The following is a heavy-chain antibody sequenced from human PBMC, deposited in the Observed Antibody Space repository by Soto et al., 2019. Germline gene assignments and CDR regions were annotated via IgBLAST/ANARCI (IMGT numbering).Heavy chain of an antibody. CDR2: IYYSGST. CDR1: GGSISSGAYY. CDR3: TSYDRSGSRGFQH. V-gene: IGHV4-31*03. D-gene: IGHD3-22*01. Sequence: QVQLQESGPGLVKPSQTLSLTCTVSGGSISSGAYYWSWIRQHPGKGLEWVGYIYYSGSTYYNPSLKSRVTISVDTSKNQFSLKLSSVTAADTVVYYCTSYDRSGSRGFQHWGQGTLVTVSS. J-gene: IGHJ1*01.